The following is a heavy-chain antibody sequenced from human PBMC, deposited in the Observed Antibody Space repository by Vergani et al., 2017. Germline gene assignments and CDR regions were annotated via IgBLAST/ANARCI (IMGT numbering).Heavy chain of an antibody. CDR2: VDPEAGET. J-gene: IGHJ6*02. V-gene: IGHV1-69-2*01. CDR3: ATPQPLTPGGMEV. Sequence: EVQLVQSGAEVKKPGATMKISCKVSGYTFTDHYMHWVKQATGKGLEWMGLVDPEAGETIYAEKFKGRVTIAADTSTDTAHLELSSLRSEDTAVYYCATPQPLTPGGMEVWGQGTTVIVSS. D-gene: IGHD4-17*01. CDR1: GYTFTDHY.